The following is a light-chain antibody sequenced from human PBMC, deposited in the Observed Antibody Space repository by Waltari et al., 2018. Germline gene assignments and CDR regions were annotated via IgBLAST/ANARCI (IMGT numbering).Light chain of an antibody. V-gene: IGKV3D-15*01. CDR3: QQYNNLQT. CDR2: DAS. Sequence: EIVMTQSQAALSVSPGERATLSCRASQSVTSNLAWYQKKRGHSPRLLIYDASIRATGIPARFSGRGSGTEFTLTISSLQSEDFAVYYCQQYNNLQTFGQGTKLELK. J-gene: IGKJ2*01. CDR1: QSVTSN.